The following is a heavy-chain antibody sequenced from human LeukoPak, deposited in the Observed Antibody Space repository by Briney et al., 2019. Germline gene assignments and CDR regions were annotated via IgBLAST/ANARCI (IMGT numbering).Heavy chain of an antibody. V-gene: IGHV4-59*01. Sequence: SETLSLTCTVSGGSISSYYWSWIRQPPGKGLEWIGYIYYSGSTNYNPPLKSRVTISVDTSKNQFSLKLSSVTAADTAVYYCARGEMATTYFDYWGQGTLVTASS. CDR2: IYYSGST. CDR1: GGSISSYY. D-gene: IGHD5-24*01. CDR3: ARGEMATTYFDY. J-gene: IGHJ4*02.